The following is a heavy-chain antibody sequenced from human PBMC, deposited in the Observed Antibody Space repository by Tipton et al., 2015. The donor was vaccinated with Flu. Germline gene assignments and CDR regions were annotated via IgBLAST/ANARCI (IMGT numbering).Heavy chain of an antibody. D-gene: IGHD3-3*01. J-gene: IGHJ5*02. Sequence: QLVQSGAEVKKPGASVKVSCKASGYTFTSYDINWVRQATGQGLEWMGWMNPNSGNTGYAQKFQGRVTMTRNTSISTAYMELRSLRSEDTAVYYCARGHRTYYDFWSGYRSGFDPWGQGTLVTVSS. CDR2: MNPNSGNT. V-gene: IGHV1-8*01. CDR1: GYTFTSYD. CDR3: ARGHRTYYDFWSGYRSGFDP.